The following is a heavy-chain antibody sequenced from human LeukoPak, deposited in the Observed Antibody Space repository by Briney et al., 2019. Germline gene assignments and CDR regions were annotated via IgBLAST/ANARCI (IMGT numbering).Heavy chain of an antibody. CDR1: GFTFSRHW. Sequence: GGSLSLSCATSGFTFSRHWMTWVRQAPGKGPEWVANIKQDGSERYYVHSVKGRFTISRDNAKNSLYLQMNSLRAEDTAVYYCARDGGHSTDLDYWGQGILVTVSS. CDR2: IKQDGSER. J-gene: IGHJ4*02. D-gene: IGHD2-8*02. CDR3: ARDGGHSTDLDY. V-gene: IGHV3-7*01.